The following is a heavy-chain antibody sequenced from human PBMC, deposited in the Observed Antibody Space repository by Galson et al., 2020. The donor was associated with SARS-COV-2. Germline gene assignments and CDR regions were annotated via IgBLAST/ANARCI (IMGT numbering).Heavy chain of an antibody. V-gene: IGHV1-46*03. CDR2: INPSGVNT. J-gene: IGHJ4*02. CDR3: ARMTVAGPFDY. D-gene: IGHD6-19*01. Sequence: ASVKVSCKASGYPFTNYYMHWDRQAPGQGLECMGLINPSGVNTYYAQNFQGRVTMTRDTSTSTVYMELRSLRSEDTAVYYCARMTVAGPFDYWGQGTLVTVSS. CDR1: GYPFTNYY.